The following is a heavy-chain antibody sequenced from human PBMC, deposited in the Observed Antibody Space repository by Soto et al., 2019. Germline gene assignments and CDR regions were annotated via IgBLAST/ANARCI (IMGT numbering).Heavy chain of an antibody. Sequence: QVQLQESGPGLVRPSGTLSLTCAVSGDSIDSRSWWTWVRQSPGKGLEWIGEVYHSGSANYNPSLKDRVTMSVDKSKNHFSLHLTSVTAADTAIYYCTRGDAPTVTTINFFDPWGQGLLVTVSS. CDR1: GDSIDSRSW. CDR2: VYHSGSA. D-gene: IGHD4-17*01. V-gene: IGHV4-4*02. CDR3: TRGDAPTVTTINFFDP. J-gene: IGHJ5*02.